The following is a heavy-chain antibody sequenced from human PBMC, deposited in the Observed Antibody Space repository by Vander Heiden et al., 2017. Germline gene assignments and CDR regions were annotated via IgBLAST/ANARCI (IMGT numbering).Heavy chain of an antibody. CDR3: ARDGRIRISYYFDY. D-gene: IGHD2-21*01. CDR1: GFTFSSDG. V-gene: IGHV3-33*01. CDR2: IWYDGSNK. Sequence: QVQLVESGGGVVQPGRSLRPSGAAPGFTFSSDGMNWVRQAPGKGLEWVAVIWYDGSNKYYADSVKGRFTISRDNSKNTLYLQMNSLRAEDTAVYYCARDGRIRISYYFDYWGQGTLVTVSS. J-gene: IGHJ4*02.